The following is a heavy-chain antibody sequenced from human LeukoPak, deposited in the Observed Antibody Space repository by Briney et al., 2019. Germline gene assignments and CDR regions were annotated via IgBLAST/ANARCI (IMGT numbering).Heavy chain of an antibody. CDR2: IWYDGSNK. V-gene: IGHV3-33*06. CDR3: AKDSGASLCYFDY. D-gene: IGHD3-10*01. Sequence: GGSLRLSCAASGFTFSSYNMHWVRQAPGKGLEWVAVIWYDGSNKYYADSVKGRFTISRDNSKNTLYLQMNSLRAEDTAVYYCAKDSGASLCYFDYRGQGTLVTVSS. CDR1: GFTFSSYN. J-gene: IGHJ4*02.